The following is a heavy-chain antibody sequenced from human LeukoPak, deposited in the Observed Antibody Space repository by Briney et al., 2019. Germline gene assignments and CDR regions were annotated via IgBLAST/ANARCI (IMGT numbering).Heavy chain of an antibody. J-gene: IGHJ4*01. CDR1: GFTFSSYA. CDR3: AKMVAIAVAGNFDY. CDR2: ISGSGGST. V-gene: IGHV3-23*01. Sequence: GGSLRLSCAASGFTFSSYAMSWVRQAPGKGLEWVSAISGSGGSTYYADSVKGRFTIPRDNSKNTLYLQMNSLRAEDTAVYYCAKMVAIAVAGNFDYWGQEPWSPSPQ. D-gene: IGHD6-19*01.